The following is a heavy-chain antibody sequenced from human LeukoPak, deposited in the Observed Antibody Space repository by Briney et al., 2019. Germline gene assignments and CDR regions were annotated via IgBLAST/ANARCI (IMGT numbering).Heavy chain of an antibody. Sequence: GGSLRLSCAASGFTFSSYAMSWVRQAPGKGLEWVSAISGSGGSTYYADSVKGRFTISRDNSKNTLYLQLNSLRAEDTAVYYCAKDPAMIVVQYYYMDVWGKGTTVTVSS. D-gene: IGHD3-22*01. CDR1: GFTFSSYA. J-gene: IGHJ6*03. V-gene: IGHV3-23*01. CDR3: AKDPAMIVVQYYYMDV. CDR2: ISGSGGST.